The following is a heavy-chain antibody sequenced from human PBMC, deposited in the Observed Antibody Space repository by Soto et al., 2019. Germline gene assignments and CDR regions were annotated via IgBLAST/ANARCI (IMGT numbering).Heavy chain of an antibody. CDR3: VRDGRNYVVMDV. CDR2: INSDGDRT. J-gene: IGHJ6*02. V-gene: IGHV3-74*01. D-gene: IGHD3-16*01. Sequence: PGGSLRLSCAASGFAFSTCWMHWVRQAPGKGLVWVSRINSDGDRTTYADSVRGRFTISRDNAKNTLYLQMNSLRGDDTALYYCVRDGRNYVVMDVWGQGTTVTVSS. CDR1: GFAFSTCW.